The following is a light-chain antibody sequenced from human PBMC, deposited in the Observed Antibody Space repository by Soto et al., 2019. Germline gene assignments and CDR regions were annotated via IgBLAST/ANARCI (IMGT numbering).Light chain of an antibody. CDR3: GQRNDYPIT. CDR1: QGISSY. J-gene: IGKJ5*01. CDR2: AAS. V-gene: IGKV1-9*01. Sequence: IQLTQSPSSLSASVGDRVTITCRASQGISSYLAWYQQKPGKAPKLLIYAASTLQSGVPARFSGSGSGTDFTLTISNLQPEDFATYYCGQRNDYPITFGQGTRLEIK.